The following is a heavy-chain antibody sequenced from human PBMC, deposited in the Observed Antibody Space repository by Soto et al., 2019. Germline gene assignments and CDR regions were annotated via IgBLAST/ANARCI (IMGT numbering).Heavy chain of an antibody. Sequence: QVQLVQSGAEVKKPGASVKVSCKASGYTFTGYYMHWVRQAPGQGLEWMGWINPNSGGTNYAQKFQGWVTMTRDTSISTAYMELSRLRSDDTAVYYCATSKGFYGSGSTMYYFDYWGQGTLVTVSS. J-gene: IGHJ4*02. CDR3: ATSKGFYGSGSTMYYFDY. CDR2: INPNSGGT. V-gene: IGHV1-2*04. CDR1: GYTFTGYY. D-gene: IGHD3-10*01.